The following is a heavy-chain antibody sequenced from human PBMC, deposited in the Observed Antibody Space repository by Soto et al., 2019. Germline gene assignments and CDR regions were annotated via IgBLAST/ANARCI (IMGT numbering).Heavy chain of an antibody. V-gene: IGHV5-10-1*01. CDR1: RYSFTIYW. D-gene: IGHD4-17*01. CDR2: IDPSDSYT. CDR3: ARPASTGYGMDV. Sequence: PGESLKISCKGSRYSFTIYWISWVRQMPGKGLELMGTIDPSDSYTNYSPSFQGHVTISADKYISTAYLQWSSLKASDTAMYYCARPASTGYGMDVWGQGTTVTVS. J-gene: IGHJ6*02.